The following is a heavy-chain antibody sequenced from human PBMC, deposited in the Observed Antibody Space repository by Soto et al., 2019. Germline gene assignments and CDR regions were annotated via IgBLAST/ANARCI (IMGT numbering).Heavy chain of an antibody. D-gene: IGHD2-8*02. V-gene: IGHV4-59*01. CDR3: AGLRGYAGGPIDY. CDR1: GGSIISGY. Sequence: SETLSLTCTVSGGSIISGYWGWIRQPPGKGLEWIGYISYSGNTNYNPSLKSRVTMSVDTPKNQFSLRLSSVTTADTAVYYCAGLRGYAGGPIDYWGQGTLVTVSS. J-gene: IGHJ4*02. CDR2: ISYSGNT.